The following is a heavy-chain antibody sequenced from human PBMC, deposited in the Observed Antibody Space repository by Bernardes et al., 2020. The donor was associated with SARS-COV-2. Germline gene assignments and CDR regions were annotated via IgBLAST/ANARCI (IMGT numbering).Heavy chain of an antibody. Sequence: SETLSLTCTVSGESVGTFDWSWIRQPPGNGLEWIGYIHRSGATDYSASLNGRVTISRDTSKNQFSLTVTYVTAADTAVYFCARGAWSMDSWGQGVLVTVSP. CDR1: GESVGTFD. CDR3: ARGAWSMDS. D-gene: IGHD6-19*01. CDR2: IHRSGAT. J-gene: IGHJ4*02. V-gene: IGHV4-59*02.